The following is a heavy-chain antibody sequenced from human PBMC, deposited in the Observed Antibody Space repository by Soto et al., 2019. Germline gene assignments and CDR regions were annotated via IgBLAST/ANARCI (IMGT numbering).Heavy chain of an antibody. J-gene: IGHJ6*02. CDR2: INHSGST. V-gene: IGHV4-34*01. D-gene: IGHD1-26*01. CDR1: GGSFSGYY. Sequence: PSETLSLTCAVYGGSFSGYYWSWIRQPPGKGLEWIGEINHSGSTNYNPSLKSRVTISVDTSKNQFSLKLSSVTAADTAVYYCARDRSYTTKDYYSYGMDVWGQGTTVALSS. CDR3: ARDRSYTTKDYYSYGMDV.